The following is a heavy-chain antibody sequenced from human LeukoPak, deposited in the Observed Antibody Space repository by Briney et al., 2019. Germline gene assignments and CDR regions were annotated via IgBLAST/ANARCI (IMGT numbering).Heavy chain of an antibody. CDR3: ARGLNYYDSSGYDAFDI. J-gene: IGHJ3*02. CDR1: GYTFTSYD. Sequence: GASVKVSCKASGYTFTSYDINWVRQATGQGLEWMGWMNPNSGNTGYAQKFQGRVTITRNTSISTAYMELSSLRSEDTAVYYCARGLNYYDSSGYDAFDIWSQGTMVTVSS. V-gene: IGHV1-8*03. D-gene: IGHD3-22*01. CDR2: MNPNSGNT.